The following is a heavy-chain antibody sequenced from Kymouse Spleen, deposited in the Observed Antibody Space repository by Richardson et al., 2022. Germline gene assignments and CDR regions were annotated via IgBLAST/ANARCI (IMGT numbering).Heavy chain of an antibody. D-gene: IGHD1-7*01. CDR1: GGSVSSGSYY. Sequence: QVQLQESGPGLVKPSETLSLTCTVSGGSVSSGSYYWSWIRQPPGKGLEWIGYIYYSGSTNYNPSLKSRVTISVDTSKNQFSLKLSSVTAADTAVYYCARRTGTTLYFDYWGQGTLVTVSS. CDR2: IYYSGST. V-gene: IGHV4-61*01. J-gene: IGHJ4*02. CDR3: ARRTGTTLYFDY.